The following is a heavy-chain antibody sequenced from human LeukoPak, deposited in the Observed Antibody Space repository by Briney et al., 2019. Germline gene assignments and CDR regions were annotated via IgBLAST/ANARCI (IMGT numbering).Heavy chain of an antibody. Sequence: ASVKVSCKASGYTFTGYYMHWVRQAPGQGLEWMGLNNPNSGGTNYAQKFQGRVTMTRDTSISTAYMELSRLRSDDTAVYYCASVRRGFGESSKYYAYYYMGVWGKGTTVTISS. CDR1: GYTFTGYY. J-gene: IGHJ6*03. CDR3: ASVRRGFGESSKYYAYYYMGV. V-gene: IGHV1-2*02. D-gene: IGHD3-10*01. CDR2: NNPNSGGT.